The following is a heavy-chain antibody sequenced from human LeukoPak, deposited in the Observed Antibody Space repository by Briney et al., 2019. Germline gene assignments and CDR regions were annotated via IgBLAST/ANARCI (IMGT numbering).Heavy chain of an antibody. J-gene: IGHJ4*02. CDR1: GYTFTNYG. CDR2: TSPYNGNT. CDR3: ATEGGWQPTDYGDHVY. Sequence: ASVKVSCKASGYTFTNYGITWVRQAPGQGLEWMGWTSPYNGNTNYAQKFQGRVTMTTDTSTRTAYMELRNLRSDDTALYYCATEGGWQPTDYGDHVYWGQGTLVTVSS. D-gene: IGHD4-17*01. V-gene: IGHV1-18*01.